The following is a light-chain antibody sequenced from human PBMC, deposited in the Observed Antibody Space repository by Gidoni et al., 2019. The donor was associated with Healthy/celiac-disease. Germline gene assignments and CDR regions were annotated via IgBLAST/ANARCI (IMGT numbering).Light chain of an antibody. Sequence: DIVMTQSPLSLPVTPGEPASISCRSSQSLLHSNGYNYLDWYLQKPGQSPQLLIYLGSNRASGVPDRFSGSGSGTDFTLKISRVEAEDVGVYYCMQALQTIFXPXTKVDIK. J-gene: IGKJ3*01. V-gene: IGKV2-28*01. CDR3: MQALQTI. CDR2: LGS. CDR1: QSLLHSNGYNY.